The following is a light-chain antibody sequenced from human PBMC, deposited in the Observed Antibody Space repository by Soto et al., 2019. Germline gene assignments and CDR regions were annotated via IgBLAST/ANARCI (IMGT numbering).Light chain of an antibody. CDR2: AAS. J-gene: IGKJ1*01. V-gene: IGKV1-39*01. CDR3: QQYNGYSTWT. CDR1: QSISDF. Sequence: DIQMTQSPYSLSASVGDRVTITCRASQSISDFLNWYQQKPGKAPKLLIFAASTLQRGVPSRFSGSGSGTEFTLTISSLQPDDFATYYCQQYNGYSTWTFGQGTKVDIK.